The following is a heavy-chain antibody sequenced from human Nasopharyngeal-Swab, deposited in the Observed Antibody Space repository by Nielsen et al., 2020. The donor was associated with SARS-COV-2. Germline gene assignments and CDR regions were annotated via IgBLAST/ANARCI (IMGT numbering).Heavy chain of an antibody. V-gene: IGHV3-21*01. D-gene: IGHD2-15*01. CDR1: GFTFSSYS. J-gene: IGHJ3*02. CDR2: ISSSSSYI. Sequence: LSLTCAASGFTFSSYSMNWVRQAPGKGLEWVSSISSSSSYIYYADSVKGRFTISRDNAKNSLYLQMNSLRAEDTAVYYCARDTRTGSFDIWGQGTMVTVSS. CDR3: ARDTRTGSFDI.